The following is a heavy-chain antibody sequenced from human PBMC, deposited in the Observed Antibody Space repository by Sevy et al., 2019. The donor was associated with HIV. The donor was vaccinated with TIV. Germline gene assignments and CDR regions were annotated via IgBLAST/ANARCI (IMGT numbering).Heavy chain of an antibody. D-gene: IGHD2-21*01. V-gene: IGHV3-15*01. CDR3: TTGRTCGGDCHAFHI. CDR2: SKSKTDGGTT. Sequence: AGGSLRLSCAASGFTFSNAWMSWVRQAPGKGLEWVGRSKSKTDGGTTDYAAPVKGRFTISREDSINTLYLQMNSLKTEDTAVYYCTTGRTCGGDCHAFHIWGQGTMVTVSS. J-gene: IGHJ3*02. CDR1: GFTFSNAW.